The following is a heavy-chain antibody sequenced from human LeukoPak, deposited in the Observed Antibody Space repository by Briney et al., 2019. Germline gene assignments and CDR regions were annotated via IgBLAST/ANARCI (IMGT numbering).Heavy chain of an antibody. CDR3: ARGRWYYYGSGSYYNYYYGMDA. J-gene: IGHJ6*02. V-gene: IGHV4-34*01. Sequence: SETLSLTCAVYGGSFSGYYWSWIRQPPGKGLEWIGEINHSGSTNYNPSLKSRVTISVDTSKNQFSLKLSSVTAADTAVYYCARGRWYYYGSGSYYNYYYGMDAWGQGTTVTVSS. CDR2: INHSGST. D-gene: IGHD3-10*01. CDR1: GGSFSGYY.